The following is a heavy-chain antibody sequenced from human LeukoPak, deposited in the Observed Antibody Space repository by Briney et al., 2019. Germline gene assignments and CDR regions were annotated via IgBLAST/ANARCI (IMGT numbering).Heavy chain of an antibody. CDR3: ARYPYGDSGVWQAFDY. Sequence: SETLSLTCIVSGGSISSGSHYWGWIRQPPGKGLEWTGSMHYSGITYYNPSLTSRVTISVDTSKNQFPLRLTSVTAADTAVYYCARYPYGDSGVWQAFDYWGQGTLVTVSS. V-gene: IGHV4-39*01. J-gene: IGHJ4*02. CDR2: MHYSGIT. CDR1: GGSISSGSHY. D-gene: IGHD2-21*02.